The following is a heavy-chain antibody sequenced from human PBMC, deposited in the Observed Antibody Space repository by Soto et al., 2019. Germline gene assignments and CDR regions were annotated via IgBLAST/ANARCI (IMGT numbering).Heavy chain of an antibody. CDR1: GFTFDDYA. D-gene: IGHD6-19*01. CDR3: ANLHSSGWNYFDY. V-gene: IGHV3-9*01. Sequence: EVQLVESGGGLVQPGRSLRLSCAASGFTFDDYAMHWVRQAPGKGLEWVSGISWNSGSIGYADSVKGRFTISRDNAKNSLYLQMNSLRAEDTALYYCANLHSSGWNYFDYWGQGTLVTVSS. CDR2: ISWNSGSI. J-gene: IGHJ4*02.